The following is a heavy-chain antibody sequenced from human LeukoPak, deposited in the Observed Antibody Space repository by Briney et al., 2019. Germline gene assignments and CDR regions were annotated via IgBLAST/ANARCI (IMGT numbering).Heavy chain of an antibody. V-gene: IGHV4-34*01. CDR2: INHSGST. D-gene: IGHD6-19*01. J-gene: IGHJ6*03. CDR3: ARGQGSSGRYRPGGYYYMDV. Sequence: SETLSLACAVYGGSFSGYYWSWIRQPPGKGLEWIGEINHSGSTNYNPSLKSRVTISVDTSKNQFSLKLSSVTAADTAVYYCARGQGSSGRYRPGGYYYMDVWGKGTTVTVSS. CDR1: GGSFSGYY.